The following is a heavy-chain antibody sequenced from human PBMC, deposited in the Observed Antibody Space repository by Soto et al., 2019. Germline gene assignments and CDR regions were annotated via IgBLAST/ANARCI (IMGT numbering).Heavy chain of an antibody. D-gene: IGHD1-26*01. CDR3: TQVYGSGSWGWYFHS. CDR2: VFWDGGE. Sequence: QITLRESGPSLVKPTETLTLTCTFSGFSLTTTGVGVGWICQPPGKALEWLAVVFWDGGERYSPSLKSRVTITKDTSKDQVVLTMTNMDPADTATYYCTQVYGSGSWGWYFHSWGQGTLVTVSS. CDR1: GFSLTTTGVG. V-gene: IGHV2-5*02. J-gene: IGHJ4*02.